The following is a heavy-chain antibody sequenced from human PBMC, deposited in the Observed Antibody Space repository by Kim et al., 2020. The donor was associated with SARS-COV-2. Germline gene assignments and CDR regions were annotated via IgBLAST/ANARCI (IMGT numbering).Heavy chain of an antibody. V-gene: IGHV4-4*02. J-gene: IGHJ4*02. CDR3: ADPPAGY. CDR2: IYHNGDT. CDR1: GNSITGPSW. Sequence: TLSLTCTVSGNSITGPSWWTWVRQAPGKGLEWVGEIYHNGDTNYNSSLKSRVAMSVDKSRNLFSLTLKSVTAAVTAVYYCADPPAGYWVQGILVTVSS.